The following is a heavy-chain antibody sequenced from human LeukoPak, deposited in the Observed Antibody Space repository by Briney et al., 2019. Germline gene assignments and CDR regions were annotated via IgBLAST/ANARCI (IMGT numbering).Heavy chain of an antibody. Sequence: GGSLRLSCTASGLTFSTSGFNWVRQAPGKGLEWVAAICPTGSDRYHADSMKGRFTISRDNANNFLYLQMNSLRAEDTAVYYCATETNGRHYDYWGQGTLLTVSS. CDR1: GLTFSTSG. V-gene: IGHV3-21*06. CDR3: ATETNGRHYDY. CDR2: ICPTGSDR. D-gene: IGHD1-14*01. J-gene: IGHJ4*02.